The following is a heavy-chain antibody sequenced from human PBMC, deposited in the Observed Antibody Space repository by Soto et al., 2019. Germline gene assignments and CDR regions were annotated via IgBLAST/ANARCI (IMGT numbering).Heavy chain of an antibody. V-gene: IGHV4-31*03. CDR2: IYYSGST. J-gene: IGHJ4*02. CDR3: ARGIAAAGGFDY. D-gene: IGHD6-13*01. CDR1: GGSISSGGYY. Sequence: QVQLQESGPGLVKPSQTLSLTCTVSGGSISSGGYYWSWIRQHPGKGLEWIGYIYYSGSTYYNPSRKSRVTISVDTSKNQFALKLSSVTAADTAVYYCARGIAAAGGFDYWGQGTLVTVSS.